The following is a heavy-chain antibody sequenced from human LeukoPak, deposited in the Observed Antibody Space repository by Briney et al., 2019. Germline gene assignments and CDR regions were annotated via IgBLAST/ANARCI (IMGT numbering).Heavy chain of an antibody. CDR3: AMVDPRYGMDV. J-gene: IGHJ6*02. D-gene: IGHD2-15*01. V-gene: IGHV1-8*01. Sequence: ASVKVSCKASGYTFTSYDISWVRQATGQGLEWMGWMNPNSGNTGYAQKLQGRVTMTRNTSISTAYMELSGLRSEDTAVYYCAMVDPRYGMDVWGQGTTVTVSS. CDR1: GYTFTSYD. CDR2: MNPNSGNT.